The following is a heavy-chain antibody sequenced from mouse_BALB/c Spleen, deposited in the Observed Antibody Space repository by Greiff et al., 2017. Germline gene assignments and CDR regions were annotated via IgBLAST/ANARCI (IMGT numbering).Heavy chain of an antibody. CDR2: ISSGGST. V-gene: IGHV5-6-5*01. CDR1: GFTFSSYA. Sequence: EVKLVESGGGLVKPGGSLKLSCAASGFTFSSYAMSWVRQTPEKRLEWVASISSGGSTYYPDSVKGRFTISRDNARNILYLQMSSLRSEDTAMYYCARDYGSSYPFAYWGQGTLVTVSA. J-gene: IGHJ3*01. D-gene: IGHD1-1*01. CDR3: ARDYGSSYPFAY.